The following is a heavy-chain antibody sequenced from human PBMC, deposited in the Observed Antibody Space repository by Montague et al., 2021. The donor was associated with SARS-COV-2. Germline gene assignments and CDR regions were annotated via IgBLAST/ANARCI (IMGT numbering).Heavy chain of an antibody. V-gene: IGHV4-31*03. CDR2: IYYGGGS. J-gene: IGHJ5*02. D-gene: IGHD6-25*01. CDR3: ARGSCSSGPARDWFAP. Sequence: TLSLTCNVSGGPIISADLYWSWIRQPPGKGLEWIGYIYYGGGSYFNPSLEGRVSMSVDISKTQFSLRLSSVTAADTAVYYCARGSCSSGPARDWFAPWGLGTLVTVSS. CDR1: GGPIISADLY.